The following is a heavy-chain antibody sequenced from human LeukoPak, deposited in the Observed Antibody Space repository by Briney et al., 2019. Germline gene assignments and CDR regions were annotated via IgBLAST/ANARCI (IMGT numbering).Heavy chain of an antibody. CDR3: ARDHDSSGYYLDY. J-gene: IGHJ4*02. D-gene: IGHD3-22*01. Sequence: SQTLSFTCTVSGGSISSGGYYWSWIRQHPGKGLEWIGYIYYSGSTYYNPSLKSRVTISVDTSKNQFSLKLSSVTAADTAVYYCARDHDSSGYYLDYWGQGTLVTVSS. CDR1: GGSISSGGYY. CDR2: IYYSGST. V-gene: IGHV4-31*03.